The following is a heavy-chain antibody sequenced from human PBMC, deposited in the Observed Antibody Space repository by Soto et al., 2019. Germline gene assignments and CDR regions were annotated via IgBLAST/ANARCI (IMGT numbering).Heavy chain of an antibody. J-gene: IGHJ4*02. D-gene: IGHD3-9*01. CDR2: IIPILGIA. CDR1: GGTFSSYT. Sequence: GASVKVSCKASGGTFSSYTISWVRQAPGQGLEWMGRIIPILGIANYAQKFQGRVTITADKSTSTAYMELSSLRSEDTAVYYCARDTGSRYYDILTGMTQALRNWGQGTLVTVSS. CDR3: ARDTGSRYYDILTGMTQALRN. V-gene: IGHV1-69*04.